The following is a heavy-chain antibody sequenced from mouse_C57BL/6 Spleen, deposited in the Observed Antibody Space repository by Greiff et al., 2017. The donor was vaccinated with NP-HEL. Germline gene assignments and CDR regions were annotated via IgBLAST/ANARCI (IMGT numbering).Heavy chain of an antibody. D-gene: IGHD1-1*01. Sequence: QVQLQQPGAELVKPGASVKLSCKASGYTFTSYWMHWVKQRPGQGLEWIGMIHPNSGSTNYNEKFKSKATLTVDKSSSTAYMQLSSLTSEDSAVYYCARGPLVCSYYFDYWGQGTTLTVSS. CDR3: ARGPLVCSYYFDY. V-gene: IGHV1-64*01. CDR2: IHPNSGST. J-gene: IGHJ2*01. CDR1: GYTFTSYW.